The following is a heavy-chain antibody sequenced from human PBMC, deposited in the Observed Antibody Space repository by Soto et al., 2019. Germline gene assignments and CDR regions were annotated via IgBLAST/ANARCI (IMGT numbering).Heavy chain of an antibody. CDR1: GFTFSSYA. Sequence: GGSLRLSCAASGFTFSSYAMSWVRQAPGKGLEWVSAISGSGGSTYYADPVKGRFTISRDNSKNTLYLQMNSLRAEDTAVYYCAKGTYYDILTGPPGFDYWGQGTLVTVSS. CDR2: ISGSGGST. CDR3: AKGTYYDILTGPPGFDY. V-gene: IGHV3-23*01. D-gene: IGHD3-9*01. J-gene: IGHJ4*02.